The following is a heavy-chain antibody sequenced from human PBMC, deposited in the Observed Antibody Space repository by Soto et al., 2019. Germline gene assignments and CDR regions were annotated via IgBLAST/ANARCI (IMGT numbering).Heavy chain of an antibody. Sequence: XGTLSLTCTVSGGSITNHYWTWIRQPAGKGLEWIGRIFTTGSTNYNPSLKSRLTMSVDTSKNQFSLKLNSVTAADTALYFCARQTTFISSWFDYWGHGTLVTVSS. CDR1: GGSITNHY. V-gene: IGHV4-4*07. CDR2: IFTTGST. CDR3: ARQTTFISSWFDY. J-gene: IGHJ5*01. D-gene: IGHD1-1*01.